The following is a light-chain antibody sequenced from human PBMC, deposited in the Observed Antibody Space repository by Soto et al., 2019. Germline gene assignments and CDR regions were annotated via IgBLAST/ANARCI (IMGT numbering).Light chain of an antibody. CDR3: QSFDSRLSGWV. J-gene: IGLJ2*01. V-gene: IGLV1-40*01. CDR2: GNN. CDR1: SSNIGAGYD. Sequence: QSVLTQPPSVSGAPGQRVTISCTGSSSNIGAGYDVHWYQHLPGTAPKLLVHGNNDRPSGVPDRFSASKSDTSASLAITGLQVEDEADYYCQSFDSRLSGWVFGGGTKRTVL.